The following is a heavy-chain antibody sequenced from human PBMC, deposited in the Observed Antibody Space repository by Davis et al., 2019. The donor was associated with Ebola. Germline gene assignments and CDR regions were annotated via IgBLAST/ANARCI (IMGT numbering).Heavy chain of an antibody. V-gene: IGHV3-11*01. CDR2: ISSSGSTI. CDR1: GFTFSDYY. Sequence: SLKISCAASGFTFSDYYMSWIRQAPGKGLEWVSYISSSGSTIYYADSVKGRFTISRDDAKNSLYLQMNSLRAEDTAVYYCARGARTYYDILTGYYRGYFDYWGQGTLVTVSS. J-gene: IGHJ4*02. CDR3: ARGARTYYDILTGYYRGYFDY. D-gene: IGHD3-9*01.